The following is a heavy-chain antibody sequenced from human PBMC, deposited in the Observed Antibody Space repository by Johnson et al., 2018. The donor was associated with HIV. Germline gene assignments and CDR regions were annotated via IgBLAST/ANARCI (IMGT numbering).Heavy chain of an antibody. J-gene: IGHJ3*02. Sequence: VQLVESGGGVVRPGGSLRLSCAASGFTFGDYGMCWVRQAPGKGLECVPGINWNGGRTGHTDSVNGRFTISRDNAKNSLYLHMNSLRAEDTAFYYGARDATYRKYALTSFDILGQGAMVTVSS. D-gene: IGHD1-14*01. CDR2: INWNGGRT. CDR1: GFTFGDYG. CDR3: ARDATYRKYALTSFDI. V-gene: IGHV3-20*04.